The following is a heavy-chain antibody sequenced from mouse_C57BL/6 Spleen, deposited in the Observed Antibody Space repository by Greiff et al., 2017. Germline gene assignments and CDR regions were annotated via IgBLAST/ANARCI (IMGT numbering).Heavy chain of an antibody. J-gene: IGHJ4*01. CDR1: GFTFSSYA. CDR2: ISSGGDYI. CDR3: TKGNYAMHY. V-gene: IGHV5-9-1*02. Sequence: EVKVVESGEGLVKPGGSLKLSCAASGFTFSSYAMSWVRQTPEKRLEWVAYISSGGDYISYADTVKGRFTISRDNARNTLYLQISSLKSEDTAMYYCTKGNYAMHYWGHGRSVPLPS.